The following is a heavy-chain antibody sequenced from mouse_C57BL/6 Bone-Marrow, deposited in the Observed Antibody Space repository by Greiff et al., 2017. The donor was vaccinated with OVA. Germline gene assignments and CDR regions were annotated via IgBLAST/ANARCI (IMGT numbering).Heavy chain of an antibody. V-gene: IGHV14-4*01. D-gene: IGHD2-1*01. Sequence: VQLQQSGAELVRPGASVKLSCTASGFNIKDDYMHWVKQRPEQGLEWIGWIDPENGDTEYASKFQGKATITADTSSNTAYLQLSSLTSEDTAAYYCTSDGNFDYWGQGTTLTVSS. J-gene: IGHJ2*01. CDR1: GFNIKDDY. CDR3: TSDGNFDY. CDR2: IDPENGDT.